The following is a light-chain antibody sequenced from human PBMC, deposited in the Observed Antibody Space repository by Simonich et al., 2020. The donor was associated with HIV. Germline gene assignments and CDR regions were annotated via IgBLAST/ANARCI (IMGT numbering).Light chain of an antibody. J-gene: IGKJ1*01. V-gene: IGKV1-39*01. CDR3: QQSYSNLRGT. Sequence: DIQMTQSPSSLSASVGDRVTITCRASQSISTYLNWYQQTPGKAPKLLVYAASSLQDGVPSRFSGSGSGTDFTLTISSLLPEDFATYYCQQSYSNLRGTFGQGTKVEIK. CDR2: AAS. CDR1: QSISTY.